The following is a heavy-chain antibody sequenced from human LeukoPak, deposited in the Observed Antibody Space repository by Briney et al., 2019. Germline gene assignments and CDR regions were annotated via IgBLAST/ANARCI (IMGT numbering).Heavy chain of an antibody. V-gene: IGHV3-23*01. CDR2: VSGSGGST. CDR1: GFTFNNYA. CDR3: ATAPPANGDS. Sequence: GGSLRLSCAASGFTFNNYAMSWVRQAPGKGLEWVSAVSGSGGSTYYADSVKGRFTISRDNSKNTLYLQMNSLRVEDTAVYYCATAPPANGDSWGQGTLVTVSS. J-gene: IGHJ4*02.